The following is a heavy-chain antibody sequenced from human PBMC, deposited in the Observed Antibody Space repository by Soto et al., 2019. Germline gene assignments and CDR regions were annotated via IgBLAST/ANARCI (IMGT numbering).Heavy chain of an antibody. J-gene: IGHJ4*02. CDR2: VYPRDSDT. CDR1: GDIFIDYW. D-gene: IGHD2-15*01. Sequence: GESLKISCKASGDIFIDYWIGWVRQMPGKGLEWMGIVYPRDSDTRYSPSFQGQVTISADRSTGTAFLQWRSLKASDTALYYFATSLLHRYPIHFNSWGQGTLVTVSS. V-gene: IGHV5-51*01. CDR3: ATSLLHRYPIHFNS.